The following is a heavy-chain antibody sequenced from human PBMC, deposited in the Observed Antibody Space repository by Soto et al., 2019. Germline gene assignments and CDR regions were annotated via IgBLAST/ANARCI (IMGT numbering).Heavy chain of an antibody. Sequence: QVQLVQSGAEVKKPGASVKVSCKASGITSTTYAIHWVRQAPGQGLEWMGWINTGNGNTRYTRRLLGRVSLTTDTSANTASMDLRSLTSEDTAVYYCARAISGYVTWGQGTLITVSS. CDR3: ARAISGYVT. CDR1: GITSTTYA. V-gene: IGHV1-3*04. J-gene: IGHJ5*02. CDR2: INTGNGNT. D-gene: IGHD5-12*01.